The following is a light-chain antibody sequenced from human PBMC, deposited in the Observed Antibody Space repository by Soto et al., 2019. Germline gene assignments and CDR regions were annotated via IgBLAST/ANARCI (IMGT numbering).Light chain of an antibody. V-gene: IGKV1-5*01. J-gene: IGKJ1*01. CDR1: QSLSTW. CDR3: QQYNSYWT. Sequence: DIRMTQSPSTLSASVGDRVTITCRASQSLSTWLAWYQQKPGKAPKLLIYDASTLESGVPSRFSGSGSGTEFTLTISSLQPDDFATYYCQQYNSYWTFGQGTKVDIK. CDR2: DAS.